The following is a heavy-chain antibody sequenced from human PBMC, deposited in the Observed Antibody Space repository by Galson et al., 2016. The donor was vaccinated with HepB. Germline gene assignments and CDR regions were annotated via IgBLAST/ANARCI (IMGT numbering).Heavy chain of an antibody. CDR2: ISGSGSTI. D-gene: IGHD3-3*02. CDR3: AKDRRITIFGVVIRGVFDF. CDR1: GFTFSDYA. V-gene: IGHV3-23*01. Sequence: SLRLSCAASGFTFSDYAMSWVRQAPGKGLEWVSGISGSGSTIYYAESVKGRFTISRDNSKNTLYLQMNSLRAEDTAVYYCAKDRRITIFGVVIRGVFDFWGQGNLVTVSS. J-gene: IGHJ4*02.